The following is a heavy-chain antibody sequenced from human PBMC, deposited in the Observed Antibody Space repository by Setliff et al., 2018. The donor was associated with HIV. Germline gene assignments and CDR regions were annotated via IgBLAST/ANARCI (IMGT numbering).Heavy chain of an antibody. V-gene: IGHV4-39*07. CDR2: IYYSGDT. Sequence: PSETLSLTCTVSGGSISSSSYYWGWIRQPPGKGLEWIGSIYYSGDTYYNPSLRSRVTISVDTSKTQMYLRLSSVTAFDTAVYYCAKTVVGDSYALPNDAFDIWGQGTMVTV. D-gene: IGHD3-16*01. CDR1: GGSISSSSYY. CDR3: AKTVVGDSYALPNDAFDI. J-gene: IGHJ3*02.